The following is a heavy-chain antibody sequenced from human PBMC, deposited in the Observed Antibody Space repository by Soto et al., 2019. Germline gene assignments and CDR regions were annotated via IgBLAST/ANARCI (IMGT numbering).Heavy chain of an antibody. CDR1: GGTFSRHA. Sequence: QVQLVQSGAEVRKPGSSVKVSCKASGGTFSRHAISWVRQAPGQGLEWMGGIIPIFGTANHAQKFQGRVTIIADECTSTVYMELSSLRSEDTAKYYCARGWGYDSNDYYYAYWGQGTLVIVSS. V-gene: IGHV1-69*01. D-gene: IGHD3-22*01. CDR3: ARGWGYDSNDYYYAY. J-gene: IGHJ4*02. CDR2: IIPIFGTA.